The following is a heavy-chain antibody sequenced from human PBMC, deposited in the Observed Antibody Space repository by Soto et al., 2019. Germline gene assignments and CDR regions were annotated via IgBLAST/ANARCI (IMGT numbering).Heavy chain of an antibody. V-gene: IGHV4-39*01. CDR1: GGSISSSSYY. CDR2: IYYSGST. Sequence: SETLSLTCTVSGGSISSSSYYWGWIRQPPGKGLEWIGSIYYSGSTYYNPSLKSRVTISVDTSKNQFSLKLSSVTAADTAVYYCAGDYGDYIPPYYYYYMDVWGKGTTVTVSS. CDR3: AGDYGDYIPPYYYYYMDV. J-gene: IGHJ6*03. D-gene: IGHD4-17*01.